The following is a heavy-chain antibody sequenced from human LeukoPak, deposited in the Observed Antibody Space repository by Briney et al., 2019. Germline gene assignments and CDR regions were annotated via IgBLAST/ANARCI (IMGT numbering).Heavy chain of an antibody. CDR1: GYTFTSYG. V-gene: IGHV1-46*01. CDR2: INPSGGST. D-gene: IGHD3-10*01. J-gene: IGHJ4*02. CDR3: ARDGSFFNFDH. Sequence: ASVKVSCKASGYTFTSYGISWVRQAPGQGLEWMGIINPSGGSTSYAQKFQGRLTLTRDMSTGTFYMELSSLRSDDTAVYYCARDGSFFNFDHWGQGTLVTVSS.